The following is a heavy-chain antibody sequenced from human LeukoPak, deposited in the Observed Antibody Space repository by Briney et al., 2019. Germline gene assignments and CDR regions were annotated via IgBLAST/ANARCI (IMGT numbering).Heavy chain of an antibody. D-gene: IGHD3-22*01. CDR1: GGSISSSSYY. J-gene: IGHJ3*02. Sequence: SETLSLTCTVSGGSISSSSYYWGWIRQPPGKGLEWIGSVYYSGSTYYNPSLKSRVTISVDTSKNQFSLKLSSVTAADTAVYYCASSSSLQSGYPELTNAFDIWGQGTMVTVSS. V-gene: IGHV4-39*01. CDR3: ASSSSLQSGYPELTNAFDI. CDR2: VYYSGST.